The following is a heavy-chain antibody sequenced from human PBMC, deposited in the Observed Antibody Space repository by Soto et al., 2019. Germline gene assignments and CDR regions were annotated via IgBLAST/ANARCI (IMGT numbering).Heavy chain of an antibody. D-gene: IGHD6-13*01. V-gene: IGHV2-5*02. CDR3: AHRHQTMMAAAGVFDY. CDR2: IYWDDDK. Sequence: QITLKESGPTLVKPTQTLTLTCTFSGFSLSTSGVGVGWIRQPPGKALEWLALIYWDDDKRYSPSLRSRLTITKDTSKNQVVLTMTNMDPVDTATYYCAHRHQTMMAAAGVFDYWGQGTLVTVSS. CDR1: GFSLSTSGVG. J-gene: IGHJ4*02.